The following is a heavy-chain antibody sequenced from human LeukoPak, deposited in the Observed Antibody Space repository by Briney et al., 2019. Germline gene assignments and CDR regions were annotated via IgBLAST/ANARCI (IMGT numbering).Heavy chain of an antibody. D-gene: IGHD5-24*01. Sequence: GGSLRLSCAASGFTFSNSAMSWVRQAPGKGPEWVSTISGSDSSTYYTDSVKGRFTISRDNSKNTLYLQMNSLRADDTAVYYCAKSGYNRFDYWGQGTLVTVSS. CDR1: GFTFSNSA. V-gene: IGHV3-23*01. J-gene: IGHJ4*02. CDR2: ISGSDSST. CDR3: AKSGYNRFDY.